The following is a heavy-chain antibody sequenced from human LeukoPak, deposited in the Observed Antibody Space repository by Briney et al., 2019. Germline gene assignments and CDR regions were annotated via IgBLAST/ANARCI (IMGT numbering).Heavy chain of an antibody. J-gene: IGHJ4*02. CDR2: INHSGST. CDR3: ARRLSKGYYYGSGSYHPLDY. Sequence: SETLSLTCAVYGGSFSGYYWSLIRQPPGKGLEWIGEINHSGSTNYNPSLKSRVTISVDMSKNQFSLELSSVTAADTAVYYCARRLSKGYYYGSGSYHPLDYWGQGTLVTVSS. V-gene: IGHV4-34*01. D-gene: IGHD3-10*01. CDR1: GGSFSGYY.